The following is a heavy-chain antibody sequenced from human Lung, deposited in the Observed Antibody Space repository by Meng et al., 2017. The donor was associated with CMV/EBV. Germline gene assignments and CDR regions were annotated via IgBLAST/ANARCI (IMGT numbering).Heavy chain of an antibody. J-gene: IGHJ4*02. Sequence: GESLKISCAASGFTFSSYGMHWVRQAPGKGLEWVAFIRYDGSNKYYADSVKGRFTISRDNSKNTLYLQMNSLRAEDTAVYYCAKVRVGHCSSTSCYDYWGQGTLVTVSS. CDR3: AKVRVGHCSSTSCYDY. D-gene: IGHD2-2*01. V-gene: IGHV3-30*02. CDR1: GFTFSSYG. CDR2: IRYDGSNK.